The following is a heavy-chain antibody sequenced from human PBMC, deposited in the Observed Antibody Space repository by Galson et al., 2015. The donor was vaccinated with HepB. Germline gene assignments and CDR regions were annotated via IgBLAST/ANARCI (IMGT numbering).Heavy chain of an antibody. CDR3: AKDSDVPLLSPPDF. V-gene: IGHV3-30*18. CDR1: GFTFSSFG. CDR2: ISYGGNNK. J-gene: IGHJ4*02. Sequence: SLRLSCAASGFTFSSFGMHWARQTPGKGLEWVAFISYGGNNKYYADSVKGRFTISRDNSKNMLYLQVNSLRREDTAVYHCAKDSDVPLLSPPDFWGPGTLVTVSS. D-gene: IGHD2-2*01.